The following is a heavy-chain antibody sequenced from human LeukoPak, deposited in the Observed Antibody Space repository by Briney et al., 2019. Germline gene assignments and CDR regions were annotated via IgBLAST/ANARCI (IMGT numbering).Heavy chain of an antibody. D-gene: IGHD3-10*01. CDR3: ARGLNVYGSGSYYYGY. Sequence: PGGSLRLSCAAPGFTFSSYSMNWVRQAPGKGLEWVSSISSSSSYIYYADSVKGRFTISRDNAKNSLYLQMNSLRAEDTAVYYCARGLNVYGSGSYYYGYWGQGTLVTVSS. V-gene: IGHV3-21*01. CDR1: GFTFSSYS. J-gene: IGHJ4*02. CDR2: ISSSSSYI.